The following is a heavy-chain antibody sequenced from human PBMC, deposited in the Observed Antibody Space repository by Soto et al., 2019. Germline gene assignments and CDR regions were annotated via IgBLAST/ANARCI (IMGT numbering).Heavy chain of an antibody. J-gene: IGHJ6*03. V-gene: IGHV4-59*01. D-gene: IGHD3-10*01. CDR3: ARARGVISYYYYYMDV. Sequence: SETLSLTCTVSGGSISSYYWSWIPQPPGKGLEWIGYIYYSGSTNYNPSLKSRVTISVDTSKNQFSLKLSSVTAADTAVYYCARARGVISYYYYYMDVWGKGTTVT. CDR1: GGSISSYY. CDR2: IYYSGST.